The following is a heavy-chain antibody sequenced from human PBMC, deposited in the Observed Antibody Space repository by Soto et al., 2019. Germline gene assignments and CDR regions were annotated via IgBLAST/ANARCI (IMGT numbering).Heavy chain of an antibody. Sequence: GASVNVSCKASGYTFTDYYMHWVRQAPGQGLEWMGWINPNSGGTKYAQKFQGWVTMTRDTSISTTYMELRGLRSDDTAVYYCARDVDNYFDYWGQGTLVTVSS. CDR1: GYTFTDYY. CDR2: INPNSGGT. V-gene: IGHV1-2*04. J-gene: IGHJ4*02. D-gene: IGHD3-9*01. CDR3: ARDVDNYFDY.